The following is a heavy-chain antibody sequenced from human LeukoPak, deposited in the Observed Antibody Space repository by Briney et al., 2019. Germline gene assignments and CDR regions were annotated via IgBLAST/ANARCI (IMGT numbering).Heavy chain of an antibody. CDR3: ARGFNYYDNSGYYQYYFDY. J-gene: IGHJ4*02. D-gene: IGHD3-22*01. Sequence: GASVKVSCKASGYTLTSYYMHWVRQAPGQGLERMGIINPSDGSAIYTQKFQGRVTLTTDTSTSTVYMELNSLRSEDTAVYYCARGFNYYDNSGYYQYYFDYWGQGTLVTVSS. CDR1: GYTLTSYY. V-gene: IGHV1-46*01. CDR2: INPSDGSA.